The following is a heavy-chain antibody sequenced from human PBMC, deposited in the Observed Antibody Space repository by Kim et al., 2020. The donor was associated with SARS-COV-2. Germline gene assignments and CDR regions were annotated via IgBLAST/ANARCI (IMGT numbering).Heavy chain of an antibody. V-gene: IGHV3-23*01. CDR3: AKEIQSYYYDSSGYYPDDY. Sequence: GRFTISRDNSKNTLYLQMNSLRAEDTAVYYCAKEIQSYYYDSSGYYPDDYWGQGTLVTVSS. D-gene: IGHD3-22*01. J-gene: IGHJ4*02.